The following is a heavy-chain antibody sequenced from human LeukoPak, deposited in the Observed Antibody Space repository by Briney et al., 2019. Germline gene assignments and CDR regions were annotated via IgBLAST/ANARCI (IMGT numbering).Heavy chain of an antibody. CDR1: NGSINTYY. CDR2: ICYGGPT. CDR3: VRHGGTLDYFDS. Sequence: PSVPLSLTCSLSNGSINTYYWGCTRHSTGEGLEWIGYICYGGPTSYNPSLKRRVTISVHSPKNHFSLRLTYVTAADTALYYCVRHGGTLDYFDSWGPGSLVIVSS. J-gene: IGHJ4*02. D-gene: IGHD1-26*01. V-gene: IGHV4-59*08.